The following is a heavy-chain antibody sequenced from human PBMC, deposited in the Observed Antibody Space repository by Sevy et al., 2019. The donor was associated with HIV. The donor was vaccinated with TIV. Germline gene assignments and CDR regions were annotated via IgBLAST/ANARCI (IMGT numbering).Heavy chain of an antibody. CDR3: ARDVSLGTTDGFYFDY. CDR2: IKPNDDFI. CDR1: GYSFTEFY. J-gene: IGHJ4*02. V-gene: IGHV1-46*01. D-gene: IGHD1-1*01. Sequence: ASVKVSCKASGYSFTEFYMHWVRQAPGQGLEWMGIIKPNDDFIGYAQRFQGRITMTRDASTRTVYMELSSLRSEDTAMYYCARDVSLGTTDGFYFDYWGQGTLVTVSS.